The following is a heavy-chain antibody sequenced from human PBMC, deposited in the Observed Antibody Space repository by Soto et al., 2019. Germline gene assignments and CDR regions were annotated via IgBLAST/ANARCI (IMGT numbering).Heavy chain of an antibody. CDR2: IYTGGST. D-gene: IGHD4-17*01. V-gene: IGHV3-53*01. Sequence: EVQLVESGGGLIQPGGSLRLSCSASGFTVSRDYKSWVRQAPGKELEWVTVIYTGGSTYYADSVKGRFTFSRDNSKNTLYLQMNSLRAEDTAVYYCARAYGGNPALFDPWGQGTLVTVSS. CDR1: GFTVSRDY. CDR3: ARAYGGNPALFDP. J-gene: IGHJ5*02.